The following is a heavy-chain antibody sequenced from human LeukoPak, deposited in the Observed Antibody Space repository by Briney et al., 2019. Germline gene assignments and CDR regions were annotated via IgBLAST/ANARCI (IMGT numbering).Heavy chain of an antibody. CDR1: GFTFSSYG. CDR2: ITGSGGST. D-gene: IGHD3-16*01. J-gene: IGHJ6*03. V-gene: IGHV3-23*01. CDR3: SHWVYYYYMDV. Sequence: GGTLRLSCAASGFTFSSYGINWVRQVPGKGLEWVSQITGSGGSTYYADSVKGRFTISRDNSKNTLYLQMNSLRAEDTAVYYCSHWVYYYYMDVWGKGTTVTISS.